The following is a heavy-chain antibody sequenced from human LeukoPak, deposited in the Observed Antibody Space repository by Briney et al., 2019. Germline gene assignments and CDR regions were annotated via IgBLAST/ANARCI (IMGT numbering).Heavy chain of an antibody. Sequence: SETLSLTCAVSGDSISTNHWWSWVRQPPGKGLEWIGEVYHSGSTNYNPSLKSRVTISVDKSKNLFSLKLTSVTAADTAMYYCASFLEWQYYFDYWGQGTLVTVSS. V-gene: IGHV4-4*02. D-gene: IGHD3-3*01. J-gene: IGHJ4*02. CDR3: ASFLEWQYYFDY. CDR2: VYHSGST. CDR1: GDSISTNHW.